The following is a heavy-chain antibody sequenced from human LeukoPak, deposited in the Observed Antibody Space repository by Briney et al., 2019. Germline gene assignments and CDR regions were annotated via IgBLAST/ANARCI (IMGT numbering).Heavy chain of an antibody. CDR2: TSYDGTKE. CDR3: ARPNTGGIAGGFDH. CDR1: AFTFSSFA. D-gene: IGHD6-13*01. J-gene: IGHJ4*02. Sequence: PGRSLRLSCAASAFTFSSFAMHWVRQAPGKGLEWVAVTSYDGTKEYYADSVKGRFTISRDNSMNTLYLQMNSLRAEDTAVYYCARPNTGGIAGGFDHWGQGTLVIVSS. V-gene: IGHV3-30-3*01.